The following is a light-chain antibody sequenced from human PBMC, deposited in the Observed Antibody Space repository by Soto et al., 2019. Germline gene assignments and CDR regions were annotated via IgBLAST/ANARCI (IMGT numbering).Light chain of an antibody. J-gene: IGKJ1*01. CDR3: QQYNNWPRT. CDR1: PSFSIL. Sequence: EIVMTQSPATLSVSPGERATLSCRASPSFSILVAWYQQKPGQAPKPLIHGATTRATGIPARFSGSWSGTECNLTISSPQSEDVAVYYCQQYNNWPRTFGQGTKVDIK. V-gene: IGKV3-15*01. CDR2: GAT.